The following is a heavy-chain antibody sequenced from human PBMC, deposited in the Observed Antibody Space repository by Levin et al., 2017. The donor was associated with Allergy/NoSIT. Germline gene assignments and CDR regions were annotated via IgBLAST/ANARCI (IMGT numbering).Heavy chain of an antibody. CDR3: AKSSGSASYLFDS. V-gene: IGHV3-23*01. CDR1: GFTFDSFD. CDR2: INRSGANR. D-gene: IGHD3-10*01. Sequence: PGGSLRLSCAASGFTFDSFDMTWVRQAPGKGLEWVSTINRSGANRFYTDSVRGRFTISRDNSNNALYLQMNSLRAEDTALYFCAKSSGSASYLFDSWGQGTLVTVSS. J-gene: IGHJ4*02.